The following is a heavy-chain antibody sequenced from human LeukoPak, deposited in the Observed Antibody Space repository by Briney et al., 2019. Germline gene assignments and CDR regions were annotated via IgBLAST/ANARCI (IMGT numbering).Heavy chain of an antibody. J-gene: IGHJ4*02. Sequence: ASVKVSCKASGYTFTGYHMHWVRQAPGQGLEWMGWINPNSGGTNYAQKFQGRVTMTRETSISTAYMELSRLRSDDTAVYYCAFTLPRGYSYGSWGQGTLVTVSS. CDR2: INPNSGGT. V-gene: IGHV1-2*02. D-gene: IGHD5-18*01. CDR3: AFTLPRGYSYGS. CDR1: GYTFTGYH.